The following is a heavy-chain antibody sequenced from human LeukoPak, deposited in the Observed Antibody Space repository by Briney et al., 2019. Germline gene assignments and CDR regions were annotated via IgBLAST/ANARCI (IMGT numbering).Heavy chain of an antibody. Sequence: GSSVKVSCXASGGTFSSYAISWVRQAPGQGLEWMGGIIPIFGTANYAQKFQGRVTITADESTSTAYMELSSLRSEDTAVYYCARGPSYYYDSSGYSIWGQGTLVTVSS. CDR1: GGTFSSYA. CDR3: ARGPSYYYDSSGYSI. CDR2: IIPIFGTA. V-gene: IGHV1-69*01. J-gene: IGHJ4*02. D-gene: IGHD3-22*01.